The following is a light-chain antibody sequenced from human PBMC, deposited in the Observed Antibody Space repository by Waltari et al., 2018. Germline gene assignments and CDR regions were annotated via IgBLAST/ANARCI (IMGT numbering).Light chain of an antibody. J-gene: IGKJ4*01. Sequence: DIQMTQSPSSVSASVGDRVTITCRASQDIMSWLAWYQQKPGKAPRLLIYAAFTLQSGVPSRFSGSGSGTDFTLTISSLQPEDFATYFCLQGKRFPFTFGGGTNLEIK. CDR3: LQGKRFPFT. CDR2: AAF. CDR1: QDIMSW. V-gene: IGKV1-12*01.